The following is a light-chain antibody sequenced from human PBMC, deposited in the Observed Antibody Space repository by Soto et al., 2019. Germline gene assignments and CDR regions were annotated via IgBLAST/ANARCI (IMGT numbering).Light chain of an antibody. CDR1: SSDVGGYNY. CDR2: EVR. V-gene: IGLV2-14*01. J-gene: IGLJ2*01. Sequence: QSALTQPPSASGSPGQSVTISCTGTSSDVGGYNYVSWYRQHPGKAPQLIIYEVRNRPSGISFRFSGSKSGNTASLTISGLQAEDEADYYCSSYTSKSSLIFGGGTKVTVL. CDR3: SSYTSKSSLI.